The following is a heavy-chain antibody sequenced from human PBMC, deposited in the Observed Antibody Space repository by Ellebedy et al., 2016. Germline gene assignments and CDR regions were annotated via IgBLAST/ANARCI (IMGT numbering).Heavy chain of an antibody. CDR3: SRGVTDQN. CDR2: INDSGST. Sequence: SETLSLTCAVYGGSFRGCYWSWIRQPPGKGLEWIGEINDSGSTNYNPSLKSRVTVSLAPSKNQFFLKLNSMTAADTAVYYCSRGVTDQNWGQGTLVTVSS. J-gene: IGHJ4*02. V-gene: IGHV4-34*01. CDR1: GGSFRGCY. D-gene: IGHD2-21*02.